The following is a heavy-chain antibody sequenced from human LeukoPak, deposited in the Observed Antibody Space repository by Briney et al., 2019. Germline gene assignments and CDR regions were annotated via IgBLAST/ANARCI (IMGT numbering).Heavy chain of an antibody. CDR3: ARDGVGYYDGSGYYYFQH. J-gene: IGHJ1*01. CDR1: GYTFTGYY. V-gene: IGHV1-2*02. D-gene: IGHD3-22*01. Sequence: ASVKVSCKASGYTFTGYYMHWVRQAPGQGLEWMGWINPNSGGTNYAQKFQGRVTMTRDTSISTAYMELSRLRSDDTAVYYCARDGVGYYDGSGYYYFQHWGQGTLDTVSS. CDR2: INPNSGGT.